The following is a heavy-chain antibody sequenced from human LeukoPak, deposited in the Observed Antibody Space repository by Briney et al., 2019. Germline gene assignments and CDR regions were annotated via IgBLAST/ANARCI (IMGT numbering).Heavy chain of an antibody. V-gene: IGHV3-7*03. D-gene: IGHD3-10*01. CDR2: IKQDGSEK. CDR1: GFTFSSYW. J-gene: IGHJ4*02. Sequence: PGGSLRLSCAASGFTFSSYWMSWVRQAPGKGLEWVANIKQDGSEKYYVDSVKGRFTISRDNAKNSLYLQMNSLRAEDTAVYYCARGDYGSGSYGFDYWGQGTLVTVSS. CDR3: ARGDYGSGSYGFDY.